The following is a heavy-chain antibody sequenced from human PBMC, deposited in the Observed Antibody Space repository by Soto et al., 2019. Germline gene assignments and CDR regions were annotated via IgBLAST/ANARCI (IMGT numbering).Heavy chain of an antibody. J-gene: IGHJ4*02. V-gene: IGHV1-69*12. CDR1: GGTFSSYA. CDR3: ARLLHGYSPVFDY. D-gene: IGHD5-18*01. Sequence: QVQLVQSGAEVKKPGSSVKVSCKASGGTFSSYAISWVRQAPGQGLEWMGGIIPIFGTANYAQKFQGRVTIPADESTSTDYMELSSLRSEDTAVYYCARLLHGYSPVFDYWGQGILVTVSS. CDR2: IIPIFGTA.